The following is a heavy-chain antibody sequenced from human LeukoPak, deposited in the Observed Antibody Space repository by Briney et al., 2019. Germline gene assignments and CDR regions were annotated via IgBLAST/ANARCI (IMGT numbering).Heavy chain of an antibody. CDR3: ARVGRYYDN. Sequence: SQTLSLTCAVSGGSISSGGYSWGWIRQPPGKGLEWIGYIYHSGSTYYNPSLKSRVTISVDRSKNQFSLKLSSVTAADTAVYYCARVGRYYDNWGQGTLVTVSS. J-gene: IGHJ4*02. CDR1: GGSISSGGYS. V-gene: IGHV4-30-2*01. CDR2: IYHSGST.